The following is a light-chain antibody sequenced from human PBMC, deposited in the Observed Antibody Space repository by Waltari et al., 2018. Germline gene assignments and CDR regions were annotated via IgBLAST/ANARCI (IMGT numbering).Light chain of an antibody. CDR2: EVS. CDR1: DSGAP. V-gene: IGLV2-8*01. CDR3: SSDAVSNNFYD. Sequence: QSALTQPPSASGSPGQSVTTSSTGTDSGAPFPWYQQLPGKAPKLLIYEVSKRPSGVPDRFSGSKSGNTASLTVSGLQAEDEGDYYCSSDAVSNNFYDFGSGTKVTVL. J-gene: IGLJ1*01.